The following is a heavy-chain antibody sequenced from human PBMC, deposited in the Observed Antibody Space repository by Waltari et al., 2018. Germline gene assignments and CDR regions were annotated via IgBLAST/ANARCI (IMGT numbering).Heavy chain of an antibody. V-gene: IGHV3-23*01. Sequence: EVQLLESGGGLVQPGGSLRLSCAASGFTFSSYAMSWVRQAPGKGLEWVSAISGSGGSTYYADSVKGRFTISRDNSKNTLYLQMNSLRAEDTAVYYCAKDSYDILTGYPGNWFDPWGQGTLVTVSS. D-gene: IGHD3-9*01. CDR1: GFTFSSYA. CDR3: AKDSYDILTGYPGNWFDP. J-gene: IGHJ5*02. CDR2: ISGSGGST.